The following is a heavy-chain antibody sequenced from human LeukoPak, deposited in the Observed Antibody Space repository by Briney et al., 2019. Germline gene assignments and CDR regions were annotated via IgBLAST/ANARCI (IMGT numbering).Heavy chain of an antibody. Sequence: ASVKVSCKASGYTFTSYYMHWVRQAPGQGLEWMEIINPSGGSTSYAQKFQGRVTMTRDTSTSTAYMELSSLRSEDTAVYYCAREANFDSSGYYSDYWGQGTLVTVSS. J-gene: IGHJ4*02. V-gene: IGHV1-46*01. CDR3: AREANFDSSGYYSDY. CDR1: GYTFTSYY. CDR2: INPSGGST. D-gene: IGHD3-22*01.